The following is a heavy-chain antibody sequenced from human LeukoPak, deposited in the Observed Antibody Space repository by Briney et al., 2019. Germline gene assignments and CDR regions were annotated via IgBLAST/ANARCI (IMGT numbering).Heavy chain of an antibody. D-gene: IGHD2-2*02. J-gene: IGHJ3*02. Sequence: SVKVSCKASGGTFSSYAISWVRQAPGQGLEWMGRIIPILGIANYAQKFQGRVTITTDESTSTAYMELSSLRSEDTAVYYCARDSSRDIVVVPAAIRLGAFDIWGQGTMVTVSS. CDR3: ARDSSRDIVVVPAAIRLGAFDI. CDR2: IIPILGIA. V-gene: IGHV1-69*04. CDR1: GGTFSSYA.